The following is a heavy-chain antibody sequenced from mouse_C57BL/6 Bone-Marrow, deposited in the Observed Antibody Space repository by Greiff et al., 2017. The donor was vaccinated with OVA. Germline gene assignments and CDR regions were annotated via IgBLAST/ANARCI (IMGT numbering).Heavy chain of an antibody. CDR2: IDPNSGGT. CDR1: GYTFTSYW. J-gene: IGHJ4*01. Sequence: QVQLQQSGAELVKPGASVKLSCKASGYTFTSYWMHWVKQRPGRGLEWIGRIDPNSGGTKYHEKFKSKATLTVDKPSSSAYMQLSSLKSEDSAVYYCARERNYYYGSSFYAMDYWGQGTSVTVSS. CDR3: ARERNYYYGSSFYAMDY. D-gene: IGHD1-1*01. V-gene: IGHV1-72*01.